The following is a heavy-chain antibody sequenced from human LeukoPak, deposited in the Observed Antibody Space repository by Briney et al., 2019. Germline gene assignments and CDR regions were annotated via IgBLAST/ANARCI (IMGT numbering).Heavy chain of an antibody. CDR2: ISGNGGRT. J-gene: IGHJ5*02. D-gene: IGHD5-18*01. V-gene: IGHV3-23*01. CDR1: GFTFSSYA. Sequence: GGSLRLSCAASGFTFSSYAMSWVRQAPGKGLEWVSVISGNGGRTYYADSVKGRFTISRDNSKNTLYLQMNSLRAEDAAVYYCAKVRDLDTVLGRFDNWGQGTLVTVSS. CDR3: AKVRDLDTVLGRFDN.